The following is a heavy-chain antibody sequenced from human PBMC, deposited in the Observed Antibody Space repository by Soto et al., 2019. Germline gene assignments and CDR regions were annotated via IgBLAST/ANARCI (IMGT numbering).Heavy chain of an antibody. V-gene: IGHV3-21*01. Sequence: GGSLRLSCAASGFSFSTYSMNWVRQAPGKGLEWVADITTSSSFRFYADSLKGRFTISRDDAKNSLYLQMNSLRVEDTGVYYCARDLGVALATLTLDSWGQGTLVTVSS. D-gene: IGHD2-15*01. CDR1: GFSFSTYS. CDR3: ARDLGVALATLTLDS. J-gene: IGHJ4*02. CDR2: ITTSSSFR.